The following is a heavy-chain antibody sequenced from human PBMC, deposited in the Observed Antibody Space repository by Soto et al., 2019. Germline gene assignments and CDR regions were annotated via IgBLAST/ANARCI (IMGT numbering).Heavy chain of an antibody. CDR2: LNPNTGDS. CDR3: ARRAETNGWNGFGADKYYFDF. V-gene: IGHV1-8*01. D-gene: IGHD1-1*01. Sequence: AASVNVSCKSSGYTFTSYDMYWVRQGTGQGLECMGWLNPNTGDSGYAQKFQGRITVTSDTSINTVHMELSSLRSEDTAVYYCARRAETNGWNGFGADKYYFDFWGQGTLVTVSS. J-gene: IGHJ4*02. CDR1: GYTFTSYD.